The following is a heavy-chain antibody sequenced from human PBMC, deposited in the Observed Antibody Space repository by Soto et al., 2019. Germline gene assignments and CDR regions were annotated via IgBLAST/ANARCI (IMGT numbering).Heavy chain of an antibody. V-gene: IGHV1-3*05. CDR1: GYTFKNYA. CDR3: ARGFCCGDCYEIDY. CDR2: LNVGNGNT. J-gene: IGHJ4*02. D-gene: IGHD2-21*02. Sequence: QVQLVQSGAEERKPGASVKVSCKASGYTFKNYAMHWVRQAPGHGLEWMGWLNVGNGNTKYSQKFQARVIITGDTSASTASMALSSLRSEATAVYYCARGFCCGDCYEIDYWGQGTLVTVSS.